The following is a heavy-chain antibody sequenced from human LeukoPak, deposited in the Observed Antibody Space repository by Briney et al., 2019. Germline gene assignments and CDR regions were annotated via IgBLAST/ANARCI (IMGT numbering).Heavy chain of an antibody. CDR1: GFTFSSYA. J-gene: IGHJ4*02. CDR3: ARGWSSGSFDY. D-gene: IGHD6-19*01. CDR2: ISGSGGST. Sequence: GGSLRLSCAASGFTFSSYAMSWVRQAPGKGLEWVSAISGSGGSTYYADSVKGRFTTSRDNAKNSLYLQMNSLRAEDTAVYYCARGWSSGSFDYWGQGTLVTVSS. V-gene: IGHV3-23*01.